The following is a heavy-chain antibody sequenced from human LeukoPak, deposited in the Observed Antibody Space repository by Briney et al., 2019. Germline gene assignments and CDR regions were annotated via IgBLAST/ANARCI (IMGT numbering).Heavy chain of an antibody. CDR1: GGTFSSYA. J-gene: IGHJ5*02. D-gene: IGHD3-22*01. V-gene: IGHV1-69*04. CDR3: ARARSPSSGYLLRDHNWFDP. Sequence: SVKVSCKASGGTFSSYAISWVRQAPGQGLEWMGRIIPILGIANYAQKFQGRVTITTDESTSTAYMELSSLRSEDTAVYYCARARSPSSGYLLRDHNWFDPWGQGTLVTVSS. CDR2: IIPILGIA.